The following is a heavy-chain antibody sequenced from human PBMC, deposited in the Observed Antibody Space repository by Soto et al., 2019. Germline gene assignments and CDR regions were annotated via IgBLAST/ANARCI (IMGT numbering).Heavy chain of an antibody. Sequence: SETLSLTCTVPGGSISSYYWSWIRQPPGKGLEWIGYIYYSGSTNYNPSLKSRVTISVDTAKNQFSLKLGSVTAADTAVYYCARGDAFDIRGQGTMVTVPS. CDR1: GGSISSYY. J-gene: IGHJ3*02. CDR3: ARGDAFDI. V-gene: IGHV4-59*01. CDR2: IYYSGST.